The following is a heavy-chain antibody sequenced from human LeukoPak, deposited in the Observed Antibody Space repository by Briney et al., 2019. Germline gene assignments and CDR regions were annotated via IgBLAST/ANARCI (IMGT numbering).Heavy chain of an antibody. CDR3: AKAYYYVGWFDP. CDR1: GFTFDGYA. D-gene: IGHD3-10*02. CDR2: ISWNSGSI. V-gene: IGHV3-9*01. Sequence: PGGSLRLSCAASGFTFDGYAMHWVRQAPGKGLEWVSGISWNSGSIGYVDSVKGRFTISRDNAKNSLYLQMNSLRAEDTALYYCAKAYYYVGWFDPWGQGTLVTVSS. J-gene: IGHJ5*02.